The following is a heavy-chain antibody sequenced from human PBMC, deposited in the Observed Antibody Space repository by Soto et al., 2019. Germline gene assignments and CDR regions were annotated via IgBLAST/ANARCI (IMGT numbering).Heavy chain of an antibody. CDR3: ARDARRNYYYGMDV. J-gene: IGHJ6*02. CDR1: GYTFTSYG. CDR2: ISAYNGNT. Sequence: GASVKVSCKASGYTFTSYGISWVRQAPGQGLEWMGWISAYNGNTNYAQKLQGRVTMTTDTSTSTAYMELRSLRSDDTAVYYRARDARRNYYYGMDVWGQGTTVTVSS. V-gene: IGHV1-18*01.